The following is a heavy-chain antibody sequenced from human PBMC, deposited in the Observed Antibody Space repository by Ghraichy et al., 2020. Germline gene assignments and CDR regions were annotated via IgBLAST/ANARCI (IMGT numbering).Heavy chain of an antibody. V-gene: IGHV3-23*01. Sequence: GGSLRLSCAASGFTFSSYAMSWVRQAPGKGLEWVSAISGSGGSTYYADSVKGRFTISRDNSKNTLYLQMNSLRAEDTAVYYCAKRDSDYGDYVISWSRSVALDYWGQGTLVTVSS. CDR3: AKRDSDYGDYVISWSRSVALDY. CDR2: ISGSGGST. J-gene: IGHJ4*02. D-gene: IGHD4-17*01. CDR1: GFTFSSYA.